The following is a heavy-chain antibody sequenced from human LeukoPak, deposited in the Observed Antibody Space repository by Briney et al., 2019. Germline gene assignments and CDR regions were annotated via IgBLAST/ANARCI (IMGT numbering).Heavy chain of an antibody. V-gene: IGHV1-69*05. Sequence: SVKVSCKASGGTFSSYAISWVRQAPGQGLEWMGGIIPIFGTANYAQKFRGRVTITTDESTSTAYMELSSLRSEDTAVYYCALGDRSRLRYFDWVGYWGQGTLVTVSS. J-gene: IGHJ4*02. D-gene: IGHD3-9*01. CDR3: ALGDRSRLRYFDWVGY. CDR1: GGTFSSYA. CDR2: IIPIFGTA.